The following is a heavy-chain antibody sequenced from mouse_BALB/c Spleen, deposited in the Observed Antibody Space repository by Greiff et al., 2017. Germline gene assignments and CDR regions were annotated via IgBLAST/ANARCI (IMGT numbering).Heavy chain of an antibody. V-gene: IGHV14-3*02. D-gene: IGHD2-3*01. CDR1: GFNIKDTY. CDR3: ASFYDPYAMDY. J-gene: IGHJ4*01. Sequence: EVQRVESGAELVKPGASVKLSCTASGFNIKDTYMHWVKQRPEQGLEWIGRIDPANGNTKYDPKFQGKATITADTSSNTAYLQLSSLTSEDTSVYYCASFYDPYAMDYWGQGTSVTVSS. CDR2: IDPANGNT.